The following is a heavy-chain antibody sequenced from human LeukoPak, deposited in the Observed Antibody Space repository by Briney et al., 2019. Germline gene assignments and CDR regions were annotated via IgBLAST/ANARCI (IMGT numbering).Heavy chain of an antibody. J-gene: IGHJ4*02. CDR1: GFIFSGSD. V-gene: IGHV3-73*01. Sequence: GGSPRLSCAASGFIFSGSDMHWVRQASGKGLEWVGRVTTKPNNYATTYGASVKGRFTISRDDSANTAYLQMNSLKTEDTAVYYCTTYRSGHYWGQGTLVTVSS. CDR2: VTTKPNNYAT. CDR3: TTYRSGHY. D-gene: IGHD6-19*01.